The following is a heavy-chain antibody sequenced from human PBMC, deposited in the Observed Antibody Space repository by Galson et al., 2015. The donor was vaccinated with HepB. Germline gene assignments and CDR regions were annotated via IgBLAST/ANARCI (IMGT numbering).Heavy chain of an antibody. D-gene: IGHD3-16*01. Sequence: SVKVSCKASGYTFTNYGISWVRQAPGQGLEWMGWISGYNGNTNFAQKFQGRVTMTTSTYTSTAYMELRNLRLGDTAVYYCARQSVVSRVKSDDAFDIWGQGTTVTVSS. J-gene: IGHJ3*02. CDR2: ISGYNGNT. CDR1: GYTFTNYG. V-gene: IGHV1-18*04. CDR3: ARQSVVSRVKSDDAFDI.